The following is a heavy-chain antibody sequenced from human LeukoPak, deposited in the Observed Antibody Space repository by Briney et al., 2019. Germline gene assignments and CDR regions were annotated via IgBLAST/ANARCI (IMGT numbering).Heavy chain of an antibody. CDR1: GGSFSTYY. CDR3: ARFAAPHSSSWYYLDY. D-gene: IGHD6-13*01. Sequence: TETLSLTCAVSGGSFSTYYWSWIRQPPGKGLEWIGEINHSGSTTYNPSLESRVTISIDTSKNQFSLKLSSVTAADTAVYYCARFAAPHSSSWYYLDYWGQGTLVTVSS. V-gene: IGHV4-34*01. J-gene: IGHJ4*02. CDR2: INHSGST.